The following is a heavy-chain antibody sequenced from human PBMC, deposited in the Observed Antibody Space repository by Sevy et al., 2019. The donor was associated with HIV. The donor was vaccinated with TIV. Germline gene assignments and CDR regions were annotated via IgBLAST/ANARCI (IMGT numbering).Heavy chain of an antibody. J-gene: IGHJ4*02. CDR2: IYYSGST. Sequence: SETLSLTCTVSGGSISSYYWSWIRQPPGKGLEWIGYIYYSGSTNYNPSLKSRVTISVDTSKNQFSLKLSSVTAADTDVYYCAGFRMSYGDYVGAHWGQGTLVTVSS. CDR3: AGFRMSYGDYVGAH. D-gene: IGHD4-17*01. V-gene: IGHV4-59*01. CDR1: GGSISSYY.